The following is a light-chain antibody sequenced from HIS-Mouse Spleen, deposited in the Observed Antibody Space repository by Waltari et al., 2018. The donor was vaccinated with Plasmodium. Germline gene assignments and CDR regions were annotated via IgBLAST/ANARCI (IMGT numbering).Light chain of an antibody. J-gene: IGKJ4*01. Sequence: AIQLTQSPSSLSASVGDRVTITCRASQGISSALAWYQQKPGKSPKLLVYDASSLESGGPSRFSRSGSGTDFTLTISSLQPEDFATYYCQQFNSYPLTFGGGTKVEIK. CDR3: QQFNSYPLT. V-gene: IGKV1-13*02. CDR2: DAS. CDR1: QGISSA.